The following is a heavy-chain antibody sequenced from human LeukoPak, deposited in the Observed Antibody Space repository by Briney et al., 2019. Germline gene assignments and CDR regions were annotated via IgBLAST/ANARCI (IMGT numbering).Heavy chain of an antibody. CDR1: GFTFSSYE. CDR2: ISSSGSTI. CDR3: ASYGGPYGTGYYFDY. Sequence: PGGSLGLSCAASGFTFSSYEMNWVRQAPGKGLEWVSYISSSGSTIYYADSVKGRFTISRDNAKNPLYLQMNSLRAEDTAVYYCASYGGPYGTGYYFDYWGQGTLVTDSS. D-gene: IGHD1-1*01. J-gene: IGHJ4*02. V-gene: IGHV3-48*03.